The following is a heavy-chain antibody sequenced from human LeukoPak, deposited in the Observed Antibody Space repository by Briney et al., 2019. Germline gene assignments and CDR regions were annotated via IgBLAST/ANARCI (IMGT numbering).Heavy chain of an antibody. Sequence: PGGSLRLSCTASGFTFSNDWLTWIRQAPGEGLEWVANIKQDRSEKHYVDSVKGRFTISRDNAKRSLYLQMNSLRAEDTAVFYCARGVDYHYYYYMDFWGKGTTVTVSS. V-gene: IGHV3-7*01. CDR3: ARGVDYHYYYYMDF. J-gene: IGHJ6*03. CDR1: GFTFSNDW. CDR2: IKQDRSEK.